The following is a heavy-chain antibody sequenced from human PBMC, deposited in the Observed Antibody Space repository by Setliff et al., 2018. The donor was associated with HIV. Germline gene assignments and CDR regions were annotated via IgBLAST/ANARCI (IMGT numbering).Heavy chain of an antibody. CDR3: ARDTGYYDSTVSPPYNWFVYSDY. CDR1: GYTFTSYY. Sequence: ASVKVSCKASGYTFTSYYMHWVRQAPAQGLEWMGIINPSGGSTGYAQKFQGRVTMTRDTSTSTVYMELSSLRSEDTAVYYCARDTGYYDSTVSPPYNWFVYSDYWGQGTLVTVSS. D-gene: IGHD3-22*01. J-gene: IGHJ4*02. CDR2: INPSGGST. V-gene: IGHV1-46*01.